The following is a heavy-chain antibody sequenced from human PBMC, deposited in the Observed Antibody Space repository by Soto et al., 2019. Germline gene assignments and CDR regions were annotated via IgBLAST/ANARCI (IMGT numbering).Heavy chain of an antibody. D-gene: IGHD3-16*01. CDR2: FVPLFGTT. Sequence: QLVQSGSEVKKPGSSVKVSCQASGGTFSGYVVTWVRQAPGQGLEWMGEFVPLFGTTNYAKRFSGRITITAEESTKTAYMELATLRSDDTDVYKCATTVRGVSSPPYFHNWGKGTLVTVYS. V-gene: IGHV1-69*01. CDR1: GGTFSGYV. CDR3: ATTVRGVSSPPYFHN. J-gene: IGHJ4*02.